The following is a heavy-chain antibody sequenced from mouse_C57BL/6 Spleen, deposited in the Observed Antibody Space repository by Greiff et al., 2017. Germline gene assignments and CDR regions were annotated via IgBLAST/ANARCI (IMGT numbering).Heavy chain of an antibody. CDR1: GYTFTSYW. Sequence: QVQLQQPGAELVMPGASVKLSCKASGYTFTSYWMRWVKQRPGQGLEGIGEIDPSDSYTNYNQKLKGNSTLTVDKSSSTAYMQLSSLTSEDSAVYYCARGDPTGAGYFDVWGTGTTVTVSS. V-gene: IGHV1-69*01. CDR2: IDPSDSYT. CDR3: ARGDPTGAGYFDV. J-gene: IGHJ1*03.